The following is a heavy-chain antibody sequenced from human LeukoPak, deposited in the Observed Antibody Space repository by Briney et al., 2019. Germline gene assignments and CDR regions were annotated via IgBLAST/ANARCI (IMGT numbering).Heavy chain of an antibody. CDR3: ARASTLRTGDAH. J-gene: IGHJ4*02. CDR2: IYTGGST. D-gene: IGHD7-27*01. V-gene: IGHV3-66*01. CDR1: GFTFSSYE. Sequence: GGSLRLSCAASGFTFSSYEMNWVRQAPGKGLEWVSVIYTGGSTSYADSVKGRFTISRDSSKNTLFLQMNSLRAEDTAVYYCARASTLRTGDAHWGQGTLVTVSS.